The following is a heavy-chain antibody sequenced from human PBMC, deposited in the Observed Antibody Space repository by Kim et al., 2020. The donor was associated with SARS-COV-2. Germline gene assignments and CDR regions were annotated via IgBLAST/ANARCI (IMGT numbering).Heavy chain of an antibody. CDR1: GGTFSSYA. CDR3: ASWGNARVVVADYNWFDP. Sequence: SVKVSCKASGGTFSSYAISWVRQAPGQGLEWMGGIIPIFGTANYAQKFQGRVTITADESTSTAYMELSSLRSEDTAVYYCASWGNARVVVADYNWFDPWGQGTLVTVSS. CDR2: IIPIFGTA. D-gene: IGHD2-15*01. V-gene: IGHV1-69*13. J-gene: IGHJ5*02.